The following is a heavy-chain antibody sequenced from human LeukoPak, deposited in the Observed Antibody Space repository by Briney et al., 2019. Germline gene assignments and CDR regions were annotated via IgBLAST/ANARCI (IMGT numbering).Heavy chain of an antibody. CDR2: VHHSGNT. J-gene: IGHJ4*02. Sequence: PSATLSLTCTVSGVSVRSSFWSWIRQPPGKGLEYIGYVHHSGNTKYNPSLQSRVTMSVDTARSQFSLNLSSVTPADSAVYYCARHNGDSYLDLWAQGSLVTVSS. CDR3: ARHNGDSYLDL. D-gene: IGHD2-21*01. CDR1: GVSVRSSF. V-gene: IGHV4-59*02.